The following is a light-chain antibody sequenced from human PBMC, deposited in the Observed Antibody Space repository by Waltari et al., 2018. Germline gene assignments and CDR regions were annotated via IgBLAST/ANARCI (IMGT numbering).Light chain of an antibody. CDR2: QDE. Sequence: QSVLTQPPSVSGAAGQRVTIPCTGSSSNIGGYSVSWYQQFPGTTPKLLIYQDEKRPSGVSDRFSGSKSGTSASLTITGLQTDDEADYFCLSYDSSLTAVLFGGGTRLTVL. V-gene: IGLV1-40*01. CDR3: LSYDSSLTAVL. CDR1: SSNIGGYS. J-gene: IGLJ2*01.